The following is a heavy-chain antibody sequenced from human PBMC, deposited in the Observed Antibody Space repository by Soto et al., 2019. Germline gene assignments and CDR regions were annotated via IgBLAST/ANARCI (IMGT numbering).Heavy chain of an antibody. CDR2: ISGSGVST. D-gene: IGHD6-19*01. Sequence: EVQLLESGGGLVQPGGSLRLSCAASGFTFGSYAMSWVRQAPGKGLEWVSAISGSGVSTYYADSVKGRFTISRDNSKNTLYLQMNSLRAEDTAVYYCAKEGEHSSGWANFDYWGQGTLVTVSS. J-gene: IGHJ4*02. CDR3: AKEGEHSSGWANFDY. CDR1: GFTFGSYA. V-gene: IGHV3-23*01.